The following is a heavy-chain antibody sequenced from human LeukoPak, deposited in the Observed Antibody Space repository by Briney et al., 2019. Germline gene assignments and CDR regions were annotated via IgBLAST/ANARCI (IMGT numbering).Heavy chain of an antibody. Sequence: PGGSLRLSCAASGFSFSTYSMNWVRQAPGKGLEWVSYISSSSTIYYADSVKGRFTISRENANNSLYLQMNSLRDEDTGVYYCARAVTTVTRGGLVFDYWGQGTLVTVSS. V-gene: IGHV3-48*02. CDR2: ISSSSTI. J-gene: IGHJ4*02. CDR1: GFSFSTYS. CDR3: ARAVTTVTRGGLVFDY. D-gene: IGHD4-17*01.